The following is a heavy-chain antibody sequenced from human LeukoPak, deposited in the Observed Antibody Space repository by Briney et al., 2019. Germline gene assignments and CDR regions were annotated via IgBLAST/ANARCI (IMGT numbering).Heavy chain of an antibody. J-gene: IGHJ4*02. D-gene: IGHD4-17*01. CDR3: ARATGDYGDFLFDY. Sequence: ASVKVSCKASGYTFTGYYMHWVRQAPGQGLEWMGWINPNSGGTNYAQKFQGRVTMTRDTSIGTAYMELSRLRSDDTAVYYCARATGDYGDFLFDYWGQGTLVTVSS. V-gene: IGHV1-2*02. CDR1: GYTFTGYY. CDR2: INPNSGGT.